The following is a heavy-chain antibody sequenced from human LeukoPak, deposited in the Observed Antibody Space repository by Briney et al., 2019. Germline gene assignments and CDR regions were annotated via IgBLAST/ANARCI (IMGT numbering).Heavy chain of an antibody. V-gene: IGHV3-21*04. CDR3: ARDLGMGYYYYGMDV. CDR1: GFTFSSYS. CDR2: ISSSSGTYI. D-gene: IGHD7-27*01. J-gene: IGHJ6*04. Sequence: PGGSLRLSCAASGFTFSSYSMNWVRQAPGKGLEWVSSISSSSGTYIYYADSLKGRFTISRDNAKNSLYLQMNSLRAEDTAVYYCARDLGMGYYYYGMDVWGKGTTVTVSS.